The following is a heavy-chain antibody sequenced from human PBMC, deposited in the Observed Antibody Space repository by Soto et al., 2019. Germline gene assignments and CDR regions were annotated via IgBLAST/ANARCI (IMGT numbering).Heavy chain of an antibody. J-gene: IGHJ4*02. CDR2: ISYDGSNK. Sequence: PGGSLRLSCAASGFTFSSYGMHWVRQAPGKGLEWVAVISYDGSNKYYADSVKGRFTISRDNSKNTLYLQMNSLRAEDTAVYYCAKASSSWYSGPDYWGQGTLVTVSS. CDR1: GFTFSSYG. D-gene: IGHD6-13*01. V-gene: IGHV3-30*18. CDR3: AKASSSWYSGPDY.